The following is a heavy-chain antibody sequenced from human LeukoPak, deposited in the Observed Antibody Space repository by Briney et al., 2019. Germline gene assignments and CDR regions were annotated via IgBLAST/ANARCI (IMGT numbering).Heavy chain of an antibody. CDR1: GFTFSSYG. CDR2: ISYDGSNK. D-gene: IGHD3-10*01. CDR3: ATGTDITMVRGVPH. J-gene: IGHJ4*02. Sequence: GRSLRLSCAASGFTFSSYGMHWVRQAPGKGLEWVAVISYDGSNKYYADSVKGRFTISGDNSKNTLYLQMNSLRAEDTAVYYCATGTDITMVRGVPHWGQGTLVTVSS. V-gene: IGHV3-30*03.